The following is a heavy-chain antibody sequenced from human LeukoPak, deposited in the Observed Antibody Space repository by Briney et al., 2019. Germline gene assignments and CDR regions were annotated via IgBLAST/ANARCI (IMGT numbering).Heavy chain of an antibody. CDR2: IYHSGGT. D-gene: IGHD6-13*01. J-gene: IGHJ5*02. Sequence: SETLSLTCTVSGYSISSGYYWGWIRQPPGKGLEWIGSIYHSGGTYYNPSLKSRVTISVDTSKNQFSLKLSSVTAADTAVYYCARGYSSSWYINWFDPWGQGTLVTVSS. CDR1: GYSISSGYY. CDR3: ARGYSSSWYINWFDP. V-gene: IGHV4-38-2*02.